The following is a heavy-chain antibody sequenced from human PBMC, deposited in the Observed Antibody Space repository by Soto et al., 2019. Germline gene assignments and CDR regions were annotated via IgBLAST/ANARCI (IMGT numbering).Heavy chain of an antibody. D-gene: IGHD3-9*01. Sequence: SVKVSCKASGFTFTSSAMQWVRQARGQRLEWIGWIVVGSGNTNYAQKFQERVTITRDMSTSTAYMELSSLRSEDTAVYYCAAADTYYDILTGSYYYYGMDVWGQGTTVTVSS. V-gene: IGHV1-58*02. CDR3: AAADTYYDILTGSYYYYGMDV. CDR2: IVVGSGNT. J-gene: IGHJ6*02. CDR1: GFTFTSSA.